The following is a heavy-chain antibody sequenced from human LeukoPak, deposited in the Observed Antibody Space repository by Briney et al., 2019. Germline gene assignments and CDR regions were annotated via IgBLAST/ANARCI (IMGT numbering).Heavy chain of an antibody. CDR3: ARDPPVAGSRLDY. CDR2: INHSGST. Sequence: TSETLSLTCAVYGGSFSGYYWSWIRQPPGKGLEWIGEINHSGSTNYNPSLKSRVTISVDTSKNQFSLKLSSVTAADTAVYYCARDPPVAGSRLDYWGQGTLVTVSS. CDR1: GGSFSGYY. V-gene: IGHV4-34*01. D-gene: IGHD6-19*01. J-gene: IGHJ4*02.